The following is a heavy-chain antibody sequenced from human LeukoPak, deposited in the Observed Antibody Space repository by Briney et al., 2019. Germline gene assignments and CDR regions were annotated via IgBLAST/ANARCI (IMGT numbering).Heavy chain of an antibody. Sequence: PSETLSLTCAVFGGSFSGYYWSWIRQPPGKGLEWIGEINHSGSTNYNPSLKSRVTISVDTSKKQFSLKLSSVTAADTAVYFCARVISLLFFDYWGQGSLVTVSS. CDR3: ARVISLLFFDY. D-gene: IGHD3-10*01. J-gene: IGHJ4*02. CDR2: INHSGST. CDR1: GGSFSGYY. V-gene: IGHV4-34*01.